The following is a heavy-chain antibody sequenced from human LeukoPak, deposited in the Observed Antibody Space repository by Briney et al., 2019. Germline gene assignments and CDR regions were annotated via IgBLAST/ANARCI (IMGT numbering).Heavy chain of an antibody. Sequence: PSETLSLTCAVYGGSFSNYFWNWIPQPPGEGLEWIGYIYYSGTTNYNPPLKSRVSMPVDASKHQSSLKLSSVTAADTAVYYCARGRKYTSGYRVTELGSGYSDYWGQGTLVTVSS. D-gene: IGHD5-18*01. CDR2: IYYSGTT. V-gene: IGHV4-59*01. J-gene: IGHJ4*02. CDR1: GGSFSNYF. CDR3: ARGRKYTSGYRVTELGSGYSDY.